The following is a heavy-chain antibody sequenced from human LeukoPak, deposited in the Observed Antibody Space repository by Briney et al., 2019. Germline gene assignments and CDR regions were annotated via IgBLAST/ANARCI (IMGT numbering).Heavy chain of an antibody. CDR1: GFTVSSNY. D-gene: IGHD3-10*01. J-gene: IGHJ4*02. V-gene: IGHV3-69-1*01. CDR2: ISSRGST. Sequence: GGSLRLSCAASGFTVSSNYMNWVRQAPGKGLEWVSSISSRGSTYYADSVKGRFTISRDNTQKSLYLQMSSLRAEDTAVYYCARALGGSYYGAGSSPGDWGQGTLVTVSS. CDR3: ARALGGSYYGAGSSPGD.